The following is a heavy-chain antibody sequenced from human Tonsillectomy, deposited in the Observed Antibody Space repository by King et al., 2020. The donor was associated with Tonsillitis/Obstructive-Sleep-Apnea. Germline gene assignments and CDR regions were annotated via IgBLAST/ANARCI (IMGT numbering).Heavy chain of an antibody. CDR3: ARQIWGPGRFDSMDV. D-gene: IGHD3-16*01. CDR2: IYPGDSDT. CDR1: GYSFTSYW. Sequence: VQLVESGAEVKKPGESLKISCKGSGYSFTSYWIGWVRQMPGKGLEWMGIIYPGDSDTRYSPSFQGQVTISADKSISTAYLQWSSLKASGTAMYYCARQIWGPGRFDSMDVWGQRTTVTVPS. J-gene: IGHJ6*02. V-gene: IGHV5-51*01.